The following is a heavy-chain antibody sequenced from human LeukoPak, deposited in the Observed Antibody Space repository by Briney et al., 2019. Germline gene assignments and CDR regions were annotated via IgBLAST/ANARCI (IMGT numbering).Heavy chain of an antibody. CDR3: AKDRALCSSTSCYTETLFDY. Sequence: TGGSLRLSCAASGFTVSSNYMSWVRQAPGKGLEWVSVISGSGGSTYYADSVKGRFTISRDNSKNTLYLQMNSLRAEDTAVYYCAKDRALCSSTSCYTETLFDYWGQGTLVTVSS. J-gene: IGHJ4*02. CDR2: ISGSGGST. CDR1: GFTVSSNY. V-gene: IGHV3-23*01. D-gene: IGHD2-2*02.